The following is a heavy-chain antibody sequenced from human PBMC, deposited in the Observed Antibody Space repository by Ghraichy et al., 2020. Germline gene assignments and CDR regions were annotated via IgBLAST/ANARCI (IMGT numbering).Heavy chain of an antibody. V-gene: IGHV4-59*01. J-gene: IGHJ4*02. CDR2: IYYSGST. Sequence: SETLSLTCTVSGGSISSYYWSWIRQPPGKGLEWIGYIYYSGSTNYNPSLKSRVTISVDTSKNQFSLKLSSVTAADTAVYYCARVTESGSYGSGYYFDYWGQGTLVTVSS. D-gene: IGHD1-26*01. CDR1: GGSISSYY. CDR3: ARVTESGSYGSGYYFDY.